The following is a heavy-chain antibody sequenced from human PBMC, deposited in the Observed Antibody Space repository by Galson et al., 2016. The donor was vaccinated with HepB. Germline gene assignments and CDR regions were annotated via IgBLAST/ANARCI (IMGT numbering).Heavy chain of an antibody. V-gene: IGHV3-53*01. D-gene: IGHD1-26*01. J-gene: IGHJ4*02. CDR2: IYSGGAT. CDR1: GLSVSNNY. CDR3: ARDKGIVGGHEF. Sequence: SLRLSCAASGLSVSNNYMSWVRQPPGKGLEWVSIIYSGGATYYAVSVEGRFTISRDNSKNTLYLQMNSLRGEDTAVYFCARDKGIVGGHEFWGQGTLVTVSS.